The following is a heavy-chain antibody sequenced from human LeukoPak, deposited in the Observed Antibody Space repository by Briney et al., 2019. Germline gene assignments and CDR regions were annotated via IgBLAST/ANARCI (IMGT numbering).Heavy chain of an antibody. J-gene: IGHJ4*02. CDR1: GFTFSSHG. D-gene: IGHD3-16*02. CDR3: AKGPPYYDYIWRSYRYKDRGTLDH. CDR2: IRYDGSNK. V-gene: IGHV3-30*02. Sequence: GGSLRLSCAASGFTFSSHGMHWVRQTPAKGLEWVAFIRYDGSNKYYADSVKGRFIISRDNSKNTLFLQMNSLRPEDTAVYYCAKGPPYYDYIWRSYRYKDRGTLDHWGQGTLVTVSS.